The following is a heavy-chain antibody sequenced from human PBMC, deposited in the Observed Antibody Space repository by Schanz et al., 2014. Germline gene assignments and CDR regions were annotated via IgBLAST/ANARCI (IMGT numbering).Heavy chain of an antibody. CDR2: ISGSSRTI. D-gene: IGHD3-10*01. CDR3: ARWFLIRGVILDS. V-gene: IGHV3-48*04. CDR1: GFGFSSYS. J-gene: IGHJ4*02. Sequence: EVQLVESGGGLIQPGGSLRLSCAASGFGFSSYSMNWVRQAPGKGLEWVSYISGSSRTIYYADSMKGRFTVSRDNSENTLYLQMSSLRADDTAMYYCARWFLIRGVILDSWGQGTLVTVSS.